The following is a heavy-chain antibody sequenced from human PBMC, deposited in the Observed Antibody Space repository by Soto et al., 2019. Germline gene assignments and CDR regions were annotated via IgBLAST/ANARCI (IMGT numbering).Heavy chain of an antibody. V-gene: IGHV3-23*01. CDR2: ISAGGTTT. CDR3: AKVRRDFVWLSELDYFHY. D-gene: IGHD3-9*01. CDR1: GFTFDTNG. Sequence: EVQLLDSGGGLVQPGGSLRLSCAASGFTFDTNGMTWVRQVPGKGLEWVSAISAGGTTTYYADPVKGRFTISRDNSKNMLYLQMNSLRAEDTAVYYCAKVRRDFVWLSELDYFHYWGQGTPVTVSS. J-gene: IGHJ4*02.